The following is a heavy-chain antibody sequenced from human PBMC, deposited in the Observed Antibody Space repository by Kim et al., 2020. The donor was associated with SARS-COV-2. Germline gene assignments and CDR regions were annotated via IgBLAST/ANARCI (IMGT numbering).Heavy chain of an antibody. V-gene: IGHV3-30*18. Sequence: GGSLRLSCAASGFTFSAYGIHWVRQAPGKGLEWVAVISYDGSNKFYADSVKGRFTISRDKAKKTVYLQMNSLRDEDTAVYYCVKEKSGEFSRIFDSWGQG. CDR1: GFTFSAYG. J-gene: IGHJ4*02. CDR2: ISYDGSNK. D-gene: IGHD3-10*01. CDR3: VKEKSGEFSRIFDS.